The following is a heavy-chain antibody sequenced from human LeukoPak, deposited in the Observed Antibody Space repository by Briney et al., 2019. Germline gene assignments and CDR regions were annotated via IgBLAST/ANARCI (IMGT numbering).Heavy chain of an antibody. CDR1: GYTFTSYA. CDR2: INAGNGNT. J-gene: IGHJ4*02. CDR3: AREGYYGEPWGHY. Sequence: GASVKVSCKASGYTFTSYAMHWVRQAPGQRLERMGWINAGNGNTKYSQKFQGRVTITRDTSASTAYMELSSLRSEDTAVYYCAREGYYGEPWGHYWGQGTLVTVSS. V-gene: IGHV1-3*01. D-gene: IGHD4-17*01.